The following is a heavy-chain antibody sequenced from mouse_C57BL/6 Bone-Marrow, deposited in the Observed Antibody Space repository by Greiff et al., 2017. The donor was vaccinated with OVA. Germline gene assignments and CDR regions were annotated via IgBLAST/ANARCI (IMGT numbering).Heavy chain of an antibody. D-gene: IGHD1-1*01. J-gene: IGHJ1*03. CDR3: ARRELLIWYFDV. V-gene: IGHV5-4*01. CDR2: ISDGGSYT. Sequence: EVQRVESGGGLVKPGGSLKLSCAASGFTFSSYAMSWVRQTPEKRLEWVATISDGGSYTYYPDNVKGRFTISRDNAKNNLYLQMSHLKSEDTAMYYCARRELLIWYFDVWGTGTTVTVSS. CDR1: GFTFSSYA.